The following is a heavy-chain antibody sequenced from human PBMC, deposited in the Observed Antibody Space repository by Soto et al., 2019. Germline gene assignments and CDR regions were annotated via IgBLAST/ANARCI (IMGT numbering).Heavy chain of an antibody. CDR1: GFTFSSYE. Sequence: VGYLRLSCAASGFTFSSYEMNWFRQAPWKGLEWVSYISSSSSYIYYADSVKGRFTISRDNAKNSLYLQMNSLRAEDTAVYYCARDLYGDYVFDYWGQGTLVTVSS. CDR3: ARDLYGDYVFDY. J-gene: IGHJ4*02. CDR2: ISSSSSYI. D-gene: IGHD4-17*01. V-gene: IGHV3-21*05.